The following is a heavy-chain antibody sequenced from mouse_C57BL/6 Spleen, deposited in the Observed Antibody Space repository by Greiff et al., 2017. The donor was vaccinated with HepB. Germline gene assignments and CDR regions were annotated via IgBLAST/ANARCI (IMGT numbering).Heavy chain of an antibody. J-gene: IGHJ3*01. V-gene: IGHV1-80*01. Sequence: VKLQESGAELVKPGASVKISCKASGYAFSSYWMNWVKQRPGKGLEGIGQIYPGDGDTNYNGKVKGKATLTADTSSSTAYMQLSSLTSEDSSVYFCATDSPVAYWGQGTLVTVSA. CDR1: GYAFSSYW. CDR2: IYPGDGDT. D-gene: IGHD3-3*01. CDR3: ATDSPVAY.